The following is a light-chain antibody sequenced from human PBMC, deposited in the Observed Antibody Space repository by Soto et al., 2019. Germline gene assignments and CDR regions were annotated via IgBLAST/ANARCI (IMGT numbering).Light chain of an antibody. CDR2: DVS. J-gene: IGLJ1*01. Sequence: QSALTQPASVSGAPVQSITISCTGTSSDVCGYNYVSWYQQHPGKAPKLMIYDVSNRHSGVSNRFSGSKSGNTASLTISGLQAEYEADYYCSSYTSSRHYVFGTGTQLTV. V-gene: IGLV2-14*01. CDR1: SSDVCGYNY. CDR3: SSYTSSRHYV.